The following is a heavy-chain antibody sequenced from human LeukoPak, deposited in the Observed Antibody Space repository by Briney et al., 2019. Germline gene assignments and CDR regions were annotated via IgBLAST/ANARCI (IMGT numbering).Heavy chain of an antibody. V-gene: IGHV4-59*08. J-gene: IGHJ5*02. CDR2: IYYSGST. D-gene: IGHD5-12*01. CDR3: ARPLGYPPAVGGWFDP. Sequence: ASETLSLTCTVSGGSISSYYWSWIRQPPGKGLEWIGYIYYSGSTNYNPSLKSRVTISVDTSKNQFSLKLSSVTAADTAVYYCARPLGYPPAVGGWFDPWGQGTLVTVSS. CDR1: GGSISSYY.